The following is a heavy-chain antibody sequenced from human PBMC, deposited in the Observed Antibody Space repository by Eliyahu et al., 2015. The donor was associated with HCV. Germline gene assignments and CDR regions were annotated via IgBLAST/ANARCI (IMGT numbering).Heavy chain of an antibody. J-gene: IGHJ6*02. V-gene: IGHV3-21*01. Sequence: EVQLVESGGGQVKPGGSLRLTCAASGFTFSSYSMNWVRQAPGXGLGWVSSISSSXSYIYYADLVKGRFTISRDNAKNSLYLQMNSLRAEDTAVYYCARWGWPPPYEDGMDVWGQGTTVTVSS. CDR1: GFTFSSYS. CDR2: ISSSXSYI. D-gene: IGHD6-19*01. CDR3: ARWGWPPPYEDGMDV.